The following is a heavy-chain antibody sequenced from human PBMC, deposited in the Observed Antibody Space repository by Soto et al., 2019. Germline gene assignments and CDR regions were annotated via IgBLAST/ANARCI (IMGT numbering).Heavy chain of an antibody. Sequence: EVQLVESGGGLVQPGGSLRLSCAASGFTFSSYWMHWVRQAPGKGLVWVSRINSDGSSTSYADSVKGRFTISRDNAKNTLYLQMNSLRAEDTAVYYCALPLSHDSSGSRQYYYYGMDVWGQGTTVTVSS. CDR1: GFTFSSYW. D-gene: IGHD3-22*01. J-gene: IGHJ6*02. V-gene: IGHV3-74*01. CDR2: INSDGSST. CDR3: ALPLSHDSSGSRQYYYYGMDV.